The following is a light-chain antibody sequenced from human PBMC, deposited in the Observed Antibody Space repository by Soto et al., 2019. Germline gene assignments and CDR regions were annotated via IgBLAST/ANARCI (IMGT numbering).Light chain of an antibody. CDR3: AAWDDSLDGWV. J-gene: IGLJ3*02. CDR1: SSNIGSNT. Sequence: QSVLTQPPSASGTPGQRVTISCSGSSSNIGSNTANWYQQLPGTAPKLLIYSNYQRPSGVPDRFSGSKSGTSASLAISGLQSEDEADYWCAAWDDSLDGWVFGGGTKPTVL. V-gene: IGLV1-44*01. CDR2: SNY.